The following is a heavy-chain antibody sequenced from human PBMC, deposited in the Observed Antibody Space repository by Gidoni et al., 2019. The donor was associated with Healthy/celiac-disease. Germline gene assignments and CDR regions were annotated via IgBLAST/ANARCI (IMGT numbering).Heavy chain of an antibody. D-gene: IGHD2-2*01. CDR3: ARVSPLLGYCSSTSCQRYYYYMDV. J-gene: IGHJ6*03. CDR2: IYYSGST. V-gene: IGHV4-59*01. Sequence: QVQLQESGPGLVKPSETLSLTCTVSGGSISSYYWRWIRQPPGKGLEWIGYIYYSGSTNYNPSLKSRVTISVDTSKNQFSLKLSSVTAADTAVYYCARVSPLLGYCSSTSCQRYYYYMDVWGKGTAVTVSS. CDR1: GGSISSYY.